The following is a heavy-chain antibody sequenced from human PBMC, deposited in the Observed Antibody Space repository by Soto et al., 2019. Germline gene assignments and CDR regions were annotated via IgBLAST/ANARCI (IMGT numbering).Heavy chain of an antibody. J-gene: IGHJ2*01. CDR1: GDSVSSGTAT. V-gene: IGHV6-1*01. Sequence: SQTLSLTCSISGDSVSSGTATWSWIRQSPSRGLEWLGRTYYRSKWYNDYSISVKSRIVITPDTSKNQLPLQLDSVTPDDSAVYFCARDGSGFHWYFDVWGRGALVTVSS. D-gene: IGHD6-25*01. CDR2: TYYRSKWYN. CDR3: ARDGSGFHWYFDV.